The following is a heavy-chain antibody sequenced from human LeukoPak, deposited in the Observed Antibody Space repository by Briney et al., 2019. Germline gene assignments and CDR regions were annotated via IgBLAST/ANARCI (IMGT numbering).Heavy chain of an antibody. CDR3: ARMIADRPHYYYYMDV. CDR2: ISYDGNDK. D-gene: IGHD6-6*01. J-gene: IGHJ6*03. V-gene: IGHV3-30*03. CDR1: GFTFGSYD. Sequence: GGSLRLSCAASGFTFGSYDMHWVRQAPGKGLEWVAFISYDGNDKGYVDSGKGRFTVSRDNSKNTLYLQMNSLRVEDAAVYCCARMIADRPHYYYYMDVWGTGTTVTVSS.